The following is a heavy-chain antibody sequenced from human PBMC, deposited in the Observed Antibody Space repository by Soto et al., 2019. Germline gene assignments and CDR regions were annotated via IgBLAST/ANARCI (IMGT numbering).Heavy chain of an antibody. CDR1: GFSLSTNGVG. CDR3: AHLKGGSYFDY. D-gene: IGHD3-16*01. Sequence: QITLKESGPPLVKPTQTLTLTCTFSGFSLSTNGVGVGWIRQPPGKALEWLALIYWDADKRCSPSLKSRLTITTDTSKNQVVLTPTNLDPVDTATYYCAHLKGGSYFDYWGQGTLVTVSS. CDR2: IYWDADK. J-gene: IGHJ4*02. V-gene: IGHV2-5*02.